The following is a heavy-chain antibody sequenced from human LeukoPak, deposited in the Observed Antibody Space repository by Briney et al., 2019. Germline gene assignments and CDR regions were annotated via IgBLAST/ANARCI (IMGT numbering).Heavy chain of an antibody. CDR2: ISGSGSNT. Sequence: GGSLRLSCAASGFTFTTYGMIWVRQAPGKRLEWVLGISGSGSNTYYADSAKGRFTSSRDYSKRTVYLQMNSLRAEDTAVYYCAKNGEPHYYMDVLGKGTTVTVSS. D-gene: IGHD1-14*01. J-gene: IGHJ6*03. CDR1: GFTFTTYG. CDR3: AKNGEPHYYMDV. V-gene: IGHV3-23*01.